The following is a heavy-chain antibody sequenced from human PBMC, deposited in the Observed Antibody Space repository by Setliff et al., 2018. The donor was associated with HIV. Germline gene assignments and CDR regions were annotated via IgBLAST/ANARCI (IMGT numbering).Heavy chain of an antibody. J-gene: IGHJ4*02. CDR2: IYYRGST. CDR3: ARRVRDSFGDNYFDY. D-gene: IGHD3-3*01. V-gene: IGHV4-39*01. CDR1: GGSISSSNYY. Sequence: PSETLSLTCTVSGGSISSSNYYWGWIRQPPGKGLEWFGNIYYRGSTYYNPSLKSRVTISVDTSKNQFSLKLSSVTAADTAVYYCARRVRDSFGDNYFDYWGQGTLVTVSS.